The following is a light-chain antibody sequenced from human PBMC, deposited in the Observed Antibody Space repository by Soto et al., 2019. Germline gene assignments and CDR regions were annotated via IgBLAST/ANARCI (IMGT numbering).Light chain of an antibody. Sequence: EIVLTQSPGTLSLSPGERATLSCRASQSVTSSYLAWYQQKPGQAPRLLIYGVYRRATGIPDRFSGSGSGTAFTLSIARLEPEDCAVYYCQQYGSSPPFTFGPGTKVDLK. CDR3: QQYGSSPPFT. J-gene: IGKJ3*01. CDR1: QSVTSSY. CDR2: GVY. V-gene: IGKV3-20*01.